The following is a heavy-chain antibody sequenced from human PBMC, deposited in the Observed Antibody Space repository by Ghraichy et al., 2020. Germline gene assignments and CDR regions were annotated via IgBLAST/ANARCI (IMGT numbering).Heavy chain of an antibody. CDR1: GGSIYNSSHY. J-gene: IGHJ5*02. D-gene: IGHD3-10*01. CDR2: IFYSGST. V-gene: IGHV4-39*07. Sequence: SETLSLTCTVSGGSIYNSSHYWGWIRQPPGKGLEWIGGIFYSGSTYYNPSLKSRVTMSVDTSKNQFSLNLNSVTAADTAVYYCASPSTSGSYYEPEGTFDPWGQGTLVTVSS. CDR3: ASPSTSGSYYEPEGTFDP.